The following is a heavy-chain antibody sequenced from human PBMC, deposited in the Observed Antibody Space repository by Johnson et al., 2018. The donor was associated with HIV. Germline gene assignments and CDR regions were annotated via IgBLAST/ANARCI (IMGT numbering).Heavy chain of an antibody. J-gene: IGHJ3*02. CDR2: ISYDGNNK. CDR1: GYSFRNSA. Sequence: QVQLVESGGGVVQPGRSLRLSCVASGYSFRNSAMHWVRQAPGKGLEWVAVISYDGNNKYYADSVKGRFTISRDNAKNSLYLQMNSLRAEDTAVYYCAKVYCGGDCSFGGAAFNIWGQGTMVTVSS. CDR3: AKVYCGGDCSFGGAAFNI. V-gene: IGHV3-30-3*02. D-gene: IGHD2-21*02.